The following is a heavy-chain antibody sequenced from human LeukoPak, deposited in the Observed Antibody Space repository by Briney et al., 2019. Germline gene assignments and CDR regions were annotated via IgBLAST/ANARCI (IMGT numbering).Heavy chain of an antibody. CDR3: ARGPHSGNPGSMDV. Sequence: ASVKVSCKASGYTFTSYGITWVRQAPGQGLEWMGWISGYNGITNYAQKLQGRVTMTTDTSTSTAYMELRSLTSDDTAVYYCARGPHSGNPGSMDVWGQGTTVTVSS. CDR2: ISGYNGIT. J-gene: IGHJ6*02. V-gene: IGHV1-18*01. CDR1: GYTFTSYG. D-gene: IGHD1-26*01.